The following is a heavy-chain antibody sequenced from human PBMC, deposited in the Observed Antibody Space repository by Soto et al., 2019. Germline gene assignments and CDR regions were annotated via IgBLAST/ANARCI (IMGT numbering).Heavy chain of an antibody. Sequence: GGSLRLSCAASGFTFSSYTMNWVRQAPGKGLEWVSSISSSSSYIYYADSVKGRFTISRDNAKNSLYLQMNGLRAEDTAVYYCALILVMLRSTGSSFDFWGTRTLVTVFS. V-gene: IGHV3-21*01. CDR1: GFTFSSYT. CDR2: ISSSSSYI. D-gene: IGHD4-17*01. J-gene: IGHJ4*02. CDR3: ALILVMLRSTGSSFDF.